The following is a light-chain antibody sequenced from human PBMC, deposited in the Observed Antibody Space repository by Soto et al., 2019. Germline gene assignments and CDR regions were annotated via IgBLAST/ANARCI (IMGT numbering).Light chain of an antibody. CDR2: GAS. J-gene: IGKJ4*01. CDR1: QGISNN. CDR3: QQNNNWPPLT. Sequence: EIVLTQSPATLSVSPGERATLSCRASQGISNNLAWYQQKPGQAPRLLIYGASTRATGTPARFSGSGSGTEFTLTISSLQSEDFAVYYCQQNNNWPPLTFGGGTMVEFK. V-gene: IGKV3-15*01.